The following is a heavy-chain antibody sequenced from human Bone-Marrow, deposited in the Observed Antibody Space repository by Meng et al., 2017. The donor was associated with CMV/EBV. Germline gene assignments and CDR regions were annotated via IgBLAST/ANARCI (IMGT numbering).Heavy chain of an antibody. Sequence: SVKVSCKASGGTFSSYAISWVRQAPGQGLEWMGGIIPIFGTANYAQKFQGRVTITTDESTSTAYMELSSLRSEDTAIYYCAKGLRRCSSTNCYPRFGPWGQGTLVTVSS. CDR3: AKGLRRCSSTNCYPRFGP. CDR1: GGTFSSYA. J-gene: IGHJ5*02. D-gene: IGHD2-2*01. V-gene: IGHV1-69*05. CDR2: IIPIFGTA.